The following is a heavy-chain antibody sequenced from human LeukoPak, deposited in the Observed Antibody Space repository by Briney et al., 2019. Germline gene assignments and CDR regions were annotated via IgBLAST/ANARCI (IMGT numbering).Heavy chain of an antibody. CDR1: GFTFSSYA. J-gene: IGHJ6*02. V-gene: IGHV3-23*01. Sequence: GGSLRLSCAASGFTFSSYAMSWVRQAPGKGLEWVSAISGSGGSTYYADSVKGRFTISRDNSKNTLYLQMNSLKAEDTAVCYCAKKESPNYYGSGSYYYYGMDVWGQGTTVTVSS. CDR3: AKKESPNYYGSGSYYYYGMDV. D-gene: IGHD3-10*01. CDR2: ISGSGGST.